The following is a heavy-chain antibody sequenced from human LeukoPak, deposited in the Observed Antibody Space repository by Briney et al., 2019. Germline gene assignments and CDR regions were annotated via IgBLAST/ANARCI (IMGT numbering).Heavy chain of an antibody. CDR2: IIPIFGTA. J-gene: IGHJ2*01. D-gene: IGHD6-13*01. CDR3: EREVFIAAADYWYFEL. Sequence: SVKVSCKASGGTFSSYAISWVRQAPGQGLEWMGRIIPIFGTANYAQKFQGRVTITTDESTSTAYMELSSLRSEETAVYYCEREVFIAAADYWYFELWARGTLVTVSS. V-gene: IGHV1-69*05. CDR1: GGTFSSYA.